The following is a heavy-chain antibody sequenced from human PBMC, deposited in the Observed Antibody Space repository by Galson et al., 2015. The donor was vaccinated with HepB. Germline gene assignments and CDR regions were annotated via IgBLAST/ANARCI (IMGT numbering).Heavy chain of an antibody. Sequence: SVKVSCKASGYTFTSYAMNWVRQAPGQGLEWMGWINTNTGNPTYAQGFTGRFVFSLDTSVSTAYLQISSLKAEDTAVYYCARAVEDIVVVVAAPDAFDIWGQGTMVTVSS. CDR2: INTNTGNP. CDR1: GYTFTSYA. CDR3: ARAVEDIVVVVAAPDAFDI. V-gene: IGHV7-4-1*02. D-gene: IGHD2-15*01. J-gene: IGHJ3*02.